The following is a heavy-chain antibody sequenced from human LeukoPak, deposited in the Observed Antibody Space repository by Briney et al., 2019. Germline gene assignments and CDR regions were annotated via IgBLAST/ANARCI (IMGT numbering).Heavy chain of an antibody. V-gene: IGHV3-11*04. D-gene: IGHD3-9*01. CDR3: ARGSRYFDWLLYTHYGMDV. J-gene: IGHJ6*02. Sequence: GGSLRLSCAASGFTFSDFYMNWIRQAPGKELEWVSYISRGGSTTYYADSVKGRFTISRDNAKNSLYLQMNSLRAEDTAVYYCARGSRYFDWLLYTHYGMDVWGQGTTVTVSS. CDR1: GFTFSDFY. CDR2: ISRGGSTT.